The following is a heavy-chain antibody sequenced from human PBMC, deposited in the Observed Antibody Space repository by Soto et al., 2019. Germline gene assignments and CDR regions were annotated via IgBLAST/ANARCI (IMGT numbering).Heavy chain of an antibody. CDR1: GGTFSSYT. Sequence: ASVKVSCKASGGTFSSYTISWVRQAPGQGLEWMGRIIPILGIANYAQKFQGRVTITADKSTSTAYMELSSLRSEDTAVYYCARDHGKDPQGCHFDYWGQGTLVTVSS. D-gene: IGHD2-15*01. CDR3: ARDHGKDPQGCHFDY. J-gene: IGHJ4*02. CDR2: IIPILGIA. V-gene: IGHV1-69*04.